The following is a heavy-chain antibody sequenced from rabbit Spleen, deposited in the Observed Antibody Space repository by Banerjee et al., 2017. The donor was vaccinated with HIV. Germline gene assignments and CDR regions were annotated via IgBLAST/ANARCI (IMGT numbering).Heavy chain of an antibody. CDR2: IYGGGSANT. CDR1: GFSVSGSNY. Sequence: QEQVVESGGGLVQPEGSLTLTCTVSGFSVSGSNYMCWVRQAPGKGLEWIACIYGGGSANTHYASWAKGRFTVSKTSSTTVTLQMTSLTAADTATYFCARGPDIYYMDLWGQGTLVTVS. D-gene: IGHD1-1*01. CDR3: ARGPDIYYMDL. V-gene: IGHV1S45*01. J-gene: IGHJ3*01.